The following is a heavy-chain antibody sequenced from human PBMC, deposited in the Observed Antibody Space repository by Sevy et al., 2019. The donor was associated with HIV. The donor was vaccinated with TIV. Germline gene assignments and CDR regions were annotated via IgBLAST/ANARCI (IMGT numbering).Heavy chain of an antibody. J-gene: IGHJ6*02. D-gene: IGHD1-26*01. Sequence: GGSLRLSCRASGFTFDDYTMGWVRQAPGKGLEWVAFIRSKAYGGTTEYAASVKGRFTISRDESKSIAYLQMNSLKTEDTAVYYCTRVEGAADWGMDVWGQGTTVTVS. CDR3: TRVEGAADWGMDV. CDR2: IRSKAYGGTT. CDR1: GFTFDDYT. V-gene: IGHV3-49*04.